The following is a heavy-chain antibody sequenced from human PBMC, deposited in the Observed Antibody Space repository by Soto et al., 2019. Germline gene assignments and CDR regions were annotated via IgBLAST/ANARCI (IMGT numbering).Heavy chain of an antibody. CDR3: VKNSGWFHS. D-gene: IGHD3-10*01. CDR2: MEGSGTLT. Sequence: EVHILEPGGNWYRLGGSLGPSGPASESTFRTPNWSWFPQGPGKGREWVSTMEGSGTLTYYPDSVKGGFTISRDNSKNTVHLQMMSLGADDTAVYYCVKNSGWFHSWGQGTLVTVSS. V-gene: IGHV3-23*01. J-gene: IGHJ5*01. CDR1: ESTFRTPN.